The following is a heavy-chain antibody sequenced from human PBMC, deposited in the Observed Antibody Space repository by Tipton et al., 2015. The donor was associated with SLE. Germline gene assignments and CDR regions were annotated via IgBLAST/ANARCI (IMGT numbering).Heavy chain of an antibody. CDR1: GFTFSSYE. V-gene: IGHV3-48*03. CDR3: ARGPSYHYSSQFYFDY. D-gene: IGHD5-12*01. J-gene: IGHJ4*02. CDR2: MSSSGIAI. Sequence: SLRLSCAVSGFTFSSYEMNWVRQAPGKGLEWVSYMSSSGIAIYYADSVKGRFTISRDNAKNSLYLEMNILRVEDTAVYYCARGPSYHYSSQFYFDYWGQGTLVTVSS.